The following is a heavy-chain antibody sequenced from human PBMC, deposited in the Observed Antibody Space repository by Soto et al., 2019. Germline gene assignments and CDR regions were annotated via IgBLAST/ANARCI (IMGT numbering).Heavy chain of an antibody. Sequence: EVQLVESGGGLVEPGGSLRLSCAASGFTFTNAWLNWVRKAPGKGLEWFGRIKSKTDGGTTDYAAPVKGRFTISRDDSEHTVYLQMNSLKTEDKAVYYCAADLPDWGSYAFDYWGQGTLVTVSS. D-gene: IGHD3-16*01. J-gene: IGHJ4*02. V-gene: IGHV3-15*07. CDR1: GFTFTNAW. CDR2: IKSKTDGGTT. CDR3: AADLPDWGSYAFDY.